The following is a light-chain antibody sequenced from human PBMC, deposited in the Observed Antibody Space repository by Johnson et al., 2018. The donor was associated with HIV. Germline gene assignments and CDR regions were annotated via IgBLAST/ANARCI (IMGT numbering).Light chain of an antibody. J-gene: IGLJ1*01. CDR2: ENN. CDR1: SSNIGNNY. CDR3: GTWDSGLSAGGV. Sequence: QSVLTQPPSVSAAPGHKVTISCSGSSSNIGNNYVSWYQQLPGTAPKLLIYENNKRPSGIPDRFSGSKSGTSATLGITGLQTGDEADYYCGTWDSGLSAGGVFGTVTKVTVL. V-gene: IGLV1-51*01.